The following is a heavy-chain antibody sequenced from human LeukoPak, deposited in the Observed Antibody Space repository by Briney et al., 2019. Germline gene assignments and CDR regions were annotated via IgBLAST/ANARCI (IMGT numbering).Heavy chain of an antibody. CDR1: GFTSSSYS. CDR2: ISTTSGNI. J-gene: IGHJ4*02. Sequence: GGSLRLSCAASGFTSSSYSMNWVRQAPGKGLEWVAAISTTSGNIYYADSVKGRFTISRDNTKNSLYLQMDSLTADDTAVYFCACLRGPSDYWGQGTLVTVSS. CDR3: ACLRGPSDY. V-gene: IGHV3-21*01. D-gene: IGHD4-17*01.